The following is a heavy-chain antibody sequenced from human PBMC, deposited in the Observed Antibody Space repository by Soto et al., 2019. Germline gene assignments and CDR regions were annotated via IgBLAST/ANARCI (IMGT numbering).Heavy chain of an antibody. CDR3: AKDWYDSSGYYFDY. D-gene: IGHD3-22*01. CDR2: ISGSGGST. J-gene: IGHJ4*02. CDR1: GLTVSSSY. V-gene: IGHV3-23*01. Sequence: PGGSLRLSCAASGLTVSSSYMSWVRQAPGKGLEWVSAISGSGGSTYYADSVKGRFTISRDNSKNTLYLQMNSLRAEDTAVYYCAKDWYDSSGYYFDYWGQGTLVTVSS.